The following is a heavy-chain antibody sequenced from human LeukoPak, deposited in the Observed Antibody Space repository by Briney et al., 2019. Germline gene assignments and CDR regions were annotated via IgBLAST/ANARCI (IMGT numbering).Heavy chain of an antibody. Sequence: PGGSLRLSCAASGFTFTDYYMSWIRQAPGKGLEWVSHISSNSIYTSYAGSVKGRFTISRDNAKNSLYLQMNSLTAEDTAVFYCSRVSGSYYVFDSWGQGTLVTVSS. V-gene: IGHV3-11*05. D-gene: IGHD1-26*01. J-gene: IGHJ4*02. CDR1: GFTFTDYY. CDR2: ISSNSIYT. CDR3: SRVSGSYYVFDS.